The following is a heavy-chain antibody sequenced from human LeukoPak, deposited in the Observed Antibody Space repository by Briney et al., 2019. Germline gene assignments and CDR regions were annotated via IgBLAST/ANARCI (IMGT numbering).Heavy chain of an antibody. Sequence: SETLSLTCTVSGGSISSSSYYWGWIRQPPGKGLEWIGSIYYSGSTYYNPSLKSRVNISVDTSKNQFSLKLSSVTAADTAVYYCARDEWVVPAAIPDWFDPWGQRTLVTVSS. CDR3: ARDEWVVPAAIPDWFDP. CDR2: IYYSGST. V-gene: IGHV4-39*07. CDR1: GGSISSSSYY. D-gene: IGHD2-2*02. J-gene: IGHJ5*02.